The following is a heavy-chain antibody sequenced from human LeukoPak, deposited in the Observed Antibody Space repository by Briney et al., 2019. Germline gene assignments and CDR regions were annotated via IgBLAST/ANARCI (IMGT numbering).Heavy chain of an antibody. CDR1: GGYY. V-gene: IGHV1-2*02. CDR3: SREGVAPTTDGSGRILGGWLDP. J-gene: IGHJ5*02. D-gene: IGHD3-10*01. CDR2: IDANSGDT. Sequence: GASVKVSCKASGGYYMHWVRQAPGQGLEWMGWIDANSGDTTYAKKFQGPVTMTRDTSVGTVFMDLNSLRSDDTAVYFCSREGVAPTTDGSGRILGGWLDPWGQGTLVTVSS.